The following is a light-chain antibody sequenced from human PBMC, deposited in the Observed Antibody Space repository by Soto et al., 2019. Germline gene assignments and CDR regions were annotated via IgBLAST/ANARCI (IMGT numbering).Light chain of an antibody. CDR2: AAS. J-gene: IGKJ4*01. V-gene: IGKV1-39*01. Sequence: IQMTQSPSSLSASVGGRVTITCRASQSISSYLNWYQQKPGKAPKLLIYAASSLQSGVPSRFSASGSGTEFTLIISSLQSEDFALYYCHQYNKWPFTSGGGTKVDIK. CDR3: HQYNKWPFT. CDR1: QSISSY.